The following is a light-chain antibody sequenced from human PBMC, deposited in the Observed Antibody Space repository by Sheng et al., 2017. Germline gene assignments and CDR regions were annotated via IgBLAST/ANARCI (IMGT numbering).Light chain of an antibody. CDR1: QSVSSY. CDR2: DAS. V-gene: IGKV3-11*01. J-gene: IGKJ1*01. CDR3: QQFGTSSWT. Sequence: EIVLTQSPATLSLSPGERATLSCRASQSVSSYLAWYQQKPGQAPRLLIYDASNRATGIPARFSGSGSGTDFTLTISRLEPEDFAVYYCQQFGTSSWTFGQGTSVEIK.